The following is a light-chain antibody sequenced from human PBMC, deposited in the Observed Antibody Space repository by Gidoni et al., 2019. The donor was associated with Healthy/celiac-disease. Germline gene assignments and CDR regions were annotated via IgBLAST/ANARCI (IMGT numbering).Light chain of an antibody. CDR3: NSRDSSGNHWV. CDR2: GKN. J-gene: IGLJ3*02. CDR1: SLRSYY. V-gene: IGLV3-19*01. Sequence: SSELTHDPAVSVALGQTVRITCQGDSLRSYYASWYQQKPGQAPVLVIYGKNNRPSGSPDRFSGSSSGNTASLTITGAQAEDEADYYCNSRDSSGNHWVFGGGTKLTVL.